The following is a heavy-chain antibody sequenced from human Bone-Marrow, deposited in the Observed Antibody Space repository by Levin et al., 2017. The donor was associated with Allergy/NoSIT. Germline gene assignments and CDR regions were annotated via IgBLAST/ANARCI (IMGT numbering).Heavy chain of an antibody. CDR2: ISSSGRTI. J-gene: IGHJ3*02. D-gene: IGHD3-22*01. CDR3: ARGGVSIATIVEKTFNDGLDI. Sequence: PGGSLRLSCAASGFGFSDYSMHWVRQAPGKGLDWISYISSSGRTIYYADSVKGRFTVSRDNARNSLYLQVNSLRDDDTALYYCARGGVSIATIVEKTFNDGLDIWGQGTVVTVSS. CDR1: GFGFSDYS. V-gene: IGHV3-48*02.